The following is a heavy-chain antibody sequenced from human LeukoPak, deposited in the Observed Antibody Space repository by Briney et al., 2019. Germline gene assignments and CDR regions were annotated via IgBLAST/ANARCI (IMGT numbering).Heavy chain of an antibody. CDR1: GFTFSSYS. Sequence: PGGSLRLSCAASGFTFSSYSMNWVRQAPGNGLEWVSSISSSSSYIYYADSVKGRFTISRDNAKNSLYLQMNSLRAEDTAVYYCARPRVVPAPDDAFDIWGQGTMVTVSS. J-gene: IGHJ3*02. CDR2: ISSSSSYI. V-gene: IGHV3-21*01. CDR3: ARPRVVPAPDDAFDI. D-gene: IGHD2-2*01.